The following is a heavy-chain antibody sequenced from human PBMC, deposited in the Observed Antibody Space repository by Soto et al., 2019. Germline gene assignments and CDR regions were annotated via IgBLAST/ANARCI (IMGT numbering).Heavy chain of an antibody. CDR1: GGSISSSSYY. CDR3: ARQIIDTAMDYYYYGMDV. CDR2: IYYSGST. J-gene: IGHJ6*02. Sequence: SETLSLTCTVSGGSISSSSYYWGWIRQPPGKGLEWIGSIYYSGSTYYNPSLKSRVTISVDTSKNQFSLKPSSVTAADTAVYYCARQIIDTAMDYYYYGMDVWGQGTTVTVSS. V-gene: IGHV4-39*01. D-gene: IGHD5-18*01.